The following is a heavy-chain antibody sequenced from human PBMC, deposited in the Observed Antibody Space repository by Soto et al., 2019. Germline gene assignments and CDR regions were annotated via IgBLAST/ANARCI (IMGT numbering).Heavy chain of an antibody. V-gene: IGHV3-23*01. CDR3: AKDLSKIQLWPDWYFDL. J-gene: IGHJ2*01. CDR2: ISGSGGST. CDR1: GFTFSSYA. D-gene: IGHD5-18*01. Sequence: EVQLLESGGGLVQPGGSLRLSCAASGFTFSSYAMSWVRQAPGKGLEWVSAISGSGGSTYYADSVKGRFTISRDNSKNTLYLQMNSPRAEDTAVYYCAKDLSKIQLWPDWYFDLWGRGTLVTVSS.